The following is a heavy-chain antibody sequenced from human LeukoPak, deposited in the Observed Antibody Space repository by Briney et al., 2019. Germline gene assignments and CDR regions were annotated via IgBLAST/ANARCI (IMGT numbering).Heavy chain of an antibody. CDR2: IYYSGNT. Sequence: TSETLSLTCTVSSGSISSSSYYWGWIRQPPGKGLEWIGSIYYSGNTYYNPSLKSRVTISVDPSTNQFSLKLRSVTAADTAVYYCASAVAGTQALDYWGQGTLVTVSS. D-gene: IGHD6-19*01. CDR1: SGSISSSSYY. CDR3: ASAVAGTQALDY. J-gene: IGHJ4*02. V-gene: IGHV4-39*01.